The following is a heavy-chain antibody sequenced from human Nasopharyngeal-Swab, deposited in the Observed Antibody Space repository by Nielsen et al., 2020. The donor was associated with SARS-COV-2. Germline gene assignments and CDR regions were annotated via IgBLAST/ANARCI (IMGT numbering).Heavy chain of an antibody. J-gene: IGHJ2*01. D-gene: IGHD6-13*01. Sequence: ASVKVSCKAYGYTFSYYTIHWVRQAPGQSLEWMGWINTEYGNTRYSQKFQGRVTISRDTSARTADMELSSLTSEDTAVYYCVREKAAAGTGYWYFDLWGRGTLVTVSS. CDR2: INTEYGNT. V-gene: IGHV1-3*04. CDR1: GYTFSYYT. CDR3: VREKAAAGTGYWYFDL.